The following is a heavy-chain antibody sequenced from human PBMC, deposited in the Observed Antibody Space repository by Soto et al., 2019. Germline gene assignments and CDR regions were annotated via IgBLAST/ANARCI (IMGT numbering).Heavy chain of an antibody. CDR2: ISAYTGNT. J-gene: IGHJ4*02. D-gene: IGHD6-13*01. Sequence: QVQLVQSGAEVKKPGASVKVSCKASGYTFTSYGIIWVRQAPVQGLVWMGWISAYTGNTNYAQKLQGRVTMTTDTPTSTAYMELRSLRSDDTSVYYCARESSSSCHDYWVQGTLVTVYS. V-gene: IGHV1-18*01. CDR1: GYTFTSYG. CDR3: ARESSSSCHDY.